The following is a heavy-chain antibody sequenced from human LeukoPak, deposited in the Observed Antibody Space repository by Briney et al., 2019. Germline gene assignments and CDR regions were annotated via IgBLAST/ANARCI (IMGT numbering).Heavy chain of an antibody. CDR2: IWYDGSNK. CDR1: GFTFNSYG. D-gene: IGHD2-15*01. J-gene: IGHJ4*02. CDR3: ARVVGGYCSGGSCYVGYIDY. Sequence: PGGSLRLSCAASGFTFNSYGMHWVRQAPGKGLEWVAVIWYDGSNKYYADSVKGRFTISRDNSKNTLYLQMNSLRAEDTAVYYCARVVGGYCSGGSCYVGYIDYWGQGTLVTVSS. V-gene: IGHV3-33*01.